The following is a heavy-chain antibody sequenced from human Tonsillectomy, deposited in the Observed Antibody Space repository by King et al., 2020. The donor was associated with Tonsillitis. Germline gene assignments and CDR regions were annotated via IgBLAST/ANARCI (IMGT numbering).Heavy chain of an antibody. CDR2: ISYDGSNK. J-gene: IGHJ3*02. D-gene: IGHD2-21*02. CDR1: GFTLRSYA. CDR3: AREEAYCGGDCYPGAFDI. V-gene: IGHV3-30-3*01. Sequence: VQLVESGGGVVQPGRSLRLSCAASGFTLRSYAMHWVRQAPGKGLEWVAVISYDGSNKYNADSVKGRFTISRDNSKNTLYLQMNSLRAEDTAVYYCAREEAYCGGDCYPGAFDIWGQGTMVTVTS.